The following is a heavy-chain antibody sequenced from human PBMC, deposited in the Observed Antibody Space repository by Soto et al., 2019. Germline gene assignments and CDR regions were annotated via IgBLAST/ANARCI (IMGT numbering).Heavy chain of an antibody. J-gene: IGHJ6*03. V-gene: IGHV4-34*01. CDR1: GGSFSGYY. CDR3: ARGLKGIAAAMYYYYMDV. Sequence: TSETLSLTCAVYGGSFSGYYLSWIRQPPGKGLEWIGEINHSGSTNYNPSLKSRVTISVDTSKNQFSLKLSSVTAADTAVYYCARGLKGIAAAMYYYYMDVWGKGTTVTVSS. D-gene: IGHD6-13*01. CDR2: INHSGST.